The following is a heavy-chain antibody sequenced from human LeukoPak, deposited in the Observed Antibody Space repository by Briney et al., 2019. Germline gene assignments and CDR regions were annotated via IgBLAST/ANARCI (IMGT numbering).Heavy chain of an antibody. J-gene: IGHJ6*02. Sequence: GGSLRLSCAASGFTFSSYNMDWVRQAPGKGLEWVSSIDSSSRYIYQADSVKGRFTISRDNAKNSLYLQMNSLRAEDTAVYYCARPLYSSSWYGSNYYYYGMDVWGQGTTVTVSS. CDR1: GFTFSSYN. CDR3: ARPLYSSSWYGSNYYYYGMDV. CDR2: IDSSSRYI. V-gene: IGHV3-21*01. D-gene: IGHD6-13*01.